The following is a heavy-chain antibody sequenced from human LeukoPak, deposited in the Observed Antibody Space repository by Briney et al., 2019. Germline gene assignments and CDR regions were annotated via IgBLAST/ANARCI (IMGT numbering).Heavy chain of an antibody. CDR1: GFTVSSNY. V-gene: IGHV3-53*01. CDR2: IYSGGST. Sequence: GGSLRLSCAASGFTVSSNYMSWVRQAPGKGLEWVSVIYSGGSTYYADSVKGRFTISRDNSKNTLYLQMNSLRAEDTAVYYCASRAYYYDSSGPNHKIDYWGQGTLVTVSS. D-gene: IGHD3-22*01. J-gene: IGHJ4*02. CDR3: ASRAYYYDSSGPNHKIDY.